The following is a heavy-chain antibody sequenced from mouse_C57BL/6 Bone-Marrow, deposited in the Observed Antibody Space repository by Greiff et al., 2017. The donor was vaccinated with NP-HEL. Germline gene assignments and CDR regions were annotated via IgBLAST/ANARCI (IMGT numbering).Heavy chain of an antibody. D-gene: IGHD3-2*02. J-gene: IGHJ4*01. CDR2: IRNKANGYTT. V-gene: IGHV7-3*01. CDR1: GFTFTDYY. Sequence: EVQVVESGGGLVQPGGSLSLSCAASGFTFTDYYMSWVRQPPGKALEWLGFIRNKANGYTTEYSASVKGRFTISRDNSQSILYLQMNALRAEDSATYYCASLDSSGYARLDYWGQGTSVTVSS. CDR3: ASLDSSGYARLDY.